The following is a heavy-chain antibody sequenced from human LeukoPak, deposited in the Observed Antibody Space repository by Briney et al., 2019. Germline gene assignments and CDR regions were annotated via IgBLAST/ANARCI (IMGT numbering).Heavy chain of an antibody. D-gene: IGHD4-11*01. Sequence: GGSLRLSCAASGFTFNNYAMIWVRQAPGKGLEWVSYISSSSSYTNYADSVKGRFTISRDNAKNSLYLQMNSLRAEDTAVYYCARAPHYSNYGPYYYGMDVWGQGTTVTVSS. V-gene: IGHV3-11*06. CDR2: ISSSSSYT. J-gene: IGHJ6*02. CDR3: ARAPHYSNYGPYYYGMDV. CDR1: GFTFNNYA.